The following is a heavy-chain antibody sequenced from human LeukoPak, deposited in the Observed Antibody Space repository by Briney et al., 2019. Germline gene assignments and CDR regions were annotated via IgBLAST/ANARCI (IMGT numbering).Heavy chain of an antibody. J-gene: IGHJ4*02. CDR2: IYPGDSDT. V-gene: IGHV5-51*01. Sequence: GESLKIPCKGSGYAFTYYWIGWVRQMPGKGLEWMGIIYPGDSDTKYSPSFQGQVTISADKSISTAYLQWNSLKASDTAMYYCARHEGGDIVVVSGFEYWGQGTLVTVSS. CDR3: ARHEGGDIVVVSGFEY. D-gene: IGHD2-2*01. CDR1: GYAFTYYW.